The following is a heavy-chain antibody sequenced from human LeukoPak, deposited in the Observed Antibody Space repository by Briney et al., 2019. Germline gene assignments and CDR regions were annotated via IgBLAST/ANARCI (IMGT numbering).Heavy chain of an antibody. CDR3: ARDRNADFWSGYYTNYFDY. J-gene: IGHJ4*02. CDR1: GFTFSNYW. V-gene: IGHV3-30*03. Sequence: GGSLRLSCEASGFTFSNYWMHWVRQAPGKGLEWVAVISYDGSNKYYADSVKGRFTISRDNSKNTLYLQMNSLRAEDTAVYYCARDRNADFWSGYYTNYFDYWGQGTLVTVSS. CDR2: ISYDGSNK. D-gene: IGHD3-3*01.